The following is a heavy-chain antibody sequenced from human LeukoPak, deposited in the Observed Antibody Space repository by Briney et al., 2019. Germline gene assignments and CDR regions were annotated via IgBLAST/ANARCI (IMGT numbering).Heavy chain of an antibody. D-gene: IGHD1-26*01. J-gene: IGHJ4*02. CDR1: GFTFSNAW. CDR2: IYSKAKGGTA. CDR3: VTTGGGTYFNY. Sequence: AGGSLRLSCAGSGFTFSNAWMNWVRQAPGKGLEWVGRIYSKAKGGTADYAAPVKGRFTISRGDSKNTLYLQINTLKTEDTAVYYCVTTGGGTYFNYWGRGTLVTVSS. V-gene: IGHV3-15*01.